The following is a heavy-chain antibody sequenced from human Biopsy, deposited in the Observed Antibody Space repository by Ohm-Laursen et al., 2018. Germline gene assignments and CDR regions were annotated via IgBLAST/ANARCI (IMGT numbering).Heavy chain of an antibody. CDR1: VFTFSSHA. CDR2: ITGAGGVT. J-gene: IGHJ6*02. Sequence: SLRLSCSAPVFTFSSHAMRWVRQAPRKGLEWVSVITGAGGVTYYADPVKGRFTVSSNNSMNTMFLQMNRLRAQDAGTYYCAKWGTSMALYHFYGMDVWGQGTTVSVSS. CDR3: AKWGTSMALYHFYGMDV. D-gene: IGHD5-18*01. V-gene: IGHV3-23*01.